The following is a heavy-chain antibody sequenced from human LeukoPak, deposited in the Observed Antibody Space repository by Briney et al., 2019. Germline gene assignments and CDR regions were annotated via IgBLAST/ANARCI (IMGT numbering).Heavy chain of an antibody. CDR1: GGSFSDYY. V-gene: IGHV4-34*01. CDR3: AARGIAVAGSY. CDR2: INHSGST. Sequence: SETLSLTCAVYGGSFSDYYWNWIRQPPGKGLEWIGEINHSGSTNYNPSLKSRVTISVDTSKNQFSLKLSSVTAADTAVYYCAARGIAVAGSYWGQGTLVAVS. J-gene: IGHJ4*02. D-gene: IGHD6-19*01.